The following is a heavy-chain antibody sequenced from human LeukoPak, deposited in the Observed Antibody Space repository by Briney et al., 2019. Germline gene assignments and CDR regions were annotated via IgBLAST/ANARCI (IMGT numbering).Heavy chain of an antibody. D-gene: IGHD3-9*01. J-gene: IGHJ4*02. CDR2: INPSGGST. CDR3: AADLTGYYYFDY. Sequence: ASVKVSCKASGYTFTSYYMHWVRQAPGQGLEWMGIINPSGGSTSYAQKFQGRVTMTRDTSTSTVYMELSSLRSEDTAVYYCAADLTGYYYFDYWGQGTLVTVSS. V-gene: IGHV1-46*01. CDR1: GYTFTSYY.